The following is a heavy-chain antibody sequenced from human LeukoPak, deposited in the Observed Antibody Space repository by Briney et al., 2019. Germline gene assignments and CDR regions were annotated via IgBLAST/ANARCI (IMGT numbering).Heavy chain of an antibody. J-gene: IGHJ6*04. V-gene: IGHV1-69*01. Sequence: SCKASXGTFXSYAISWVRQAPGQGLEWMGGIIPIFGTANYAQKFQGRVTITADESTSTAYMELSSLRSEDTAVYYCARVRDLGCCSGTSCQNYYYYYGMDVWGKGTTVTVSS. CDR2: IIPIFGTA. CDR3: ARVRDLGCCSGTSCQNYYYYYGMDV. D-gene: IGHD2-2*01. CDR1: XGTFXSYA.